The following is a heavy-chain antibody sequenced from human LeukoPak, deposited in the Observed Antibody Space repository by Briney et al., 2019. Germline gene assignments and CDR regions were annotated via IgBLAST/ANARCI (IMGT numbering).Heavy chain of an antibody. CDR2: ISGSGGST. CDR3: ARWNFDWLSLGS. J-gene: IGHJ5*02. CDR1: GFTFSSYA. D-gene: IGHD3-9*01. V-gene: IGHV3-23*01. Sequence: GGSLRLSCAASGFTFSSYAMSWVRQAPGKGLEWVSAISGSGGSTYYADSVKGRFTISRDNSKNTLYLQMNSLRAEDTAVYYCARWNFDWLSLGSWGQGTLVTVSS.